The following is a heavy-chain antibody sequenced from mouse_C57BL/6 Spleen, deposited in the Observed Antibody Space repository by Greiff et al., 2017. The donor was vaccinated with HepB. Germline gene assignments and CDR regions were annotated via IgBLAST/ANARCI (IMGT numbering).Heavy chain of an antibody. J-gene: IGHJ3*01. Sequence: EVKVVESGEGLVKPGGSLKLSCAASGFTFSSYAMSWVRQTPEKRLEWVAYISSGGDYIYYADTVKGRFTISRDNARNTLYLQMSSLKSEDTAMYYCTRVSNYFAYWGQGTLVTVSA. CDR3: TRVSNYFAY. CDR1: GFTFSSYA. V-gene: IGHV5-9-1*02. CDR2: ISSGGDYI. D-gene: IGHD2-5*01.